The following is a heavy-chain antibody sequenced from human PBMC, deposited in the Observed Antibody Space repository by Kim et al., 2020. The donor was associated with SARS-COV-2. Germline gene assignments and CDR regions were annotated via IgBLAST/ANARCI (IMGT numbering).Heavy chain of an antibody. CDR3: ARVGAYYYYGMDV. D-gene: IGHD3-3*01. V-gene: IGHV1-18*01. Sequence: YAQKLQGRVPMTTDTSTSTAYMELRSLRSDDTAVYYCARVGAYYYYGMDVWGQGTTVTVSS. J-gene: IGHJ6*02.